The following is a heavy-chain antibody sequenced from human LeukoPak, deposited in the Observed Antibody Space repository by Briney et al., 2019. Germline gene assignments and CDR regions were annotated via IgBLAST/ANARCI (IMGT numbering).Heavy chain of an antibody. V-gene: IGHV1-18*01. J-gene: IGHJ4*02. D-gene: IGHD3-22*01. CDR2: ISAYNGNT. Sequence: GASVTVSCTASGGTFSSYAISWVRQAPGQGLEWMGWISAYNGNTNYAQKLQGRVTMTTDTSTSTAYMELRSLRSDDTAVYYCARIAHYDSSGMPDYWGQGTLVTVSS. CDR3: ARIAHYDSSGMPDY. CDR1: GGTFSSYA.